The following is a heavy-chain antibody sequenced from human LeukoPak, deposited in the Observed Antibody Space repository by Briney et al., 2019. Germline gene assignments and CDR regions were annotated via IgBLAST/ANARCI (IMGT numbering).Heavy chain of an antibody. J-gene: IGHJ4*02. CDR1: GFSFGNYS. CDR3: ARVDCSGGGCYSALNL. D-gene: IGHD2-15*01. V-gene: IGHV3-48*02. Sequence: PGGSLRLSCAASGFSFGNYSMNWVRQAPGTGLEWISYINSSSSTIYYADSVEGRFTISRDNAKNSLYLQMNSLRDDDTAIYYCARVDCSGGGCYSALNLWGQGTLVTVSS. CDR2: INSSSSTI.